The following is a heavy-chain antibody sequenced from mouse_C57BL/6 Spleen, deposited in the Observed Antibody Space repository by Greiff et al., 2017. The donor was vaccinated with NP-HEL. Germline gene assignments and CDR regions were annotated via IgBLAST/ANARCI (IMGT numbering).Heavy chain of an antibody. D-gene: IGHD1-1*01. CDR1: GFTFTDYY. CDR2: VYPYNGGT. V-gene: IGHV1-36*01. Sequence: EVQLQQSGPVLVKPGPSVKISCKASGFTFTDYYMHWVKQSHGKSLEWIGLVYPYNGGTSYNQKFKGKATLTVDTSSSTAYMELNSLTYEDSAVYYCARSRNFPITTVVDWYFDVWGTGTTVTVSS. CDR3: ARSRNFPITTVVDWYFDV. J-gene: IGHJ1*03.